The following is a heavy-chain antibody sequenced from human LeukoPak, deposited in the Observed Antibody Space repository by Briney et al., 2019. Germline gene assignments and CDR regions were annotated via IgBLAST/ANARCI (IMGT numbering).Heavy chain of an antibody. CDR2: INWNGGST. D-gene: IGHD5-18*01. CDR3: VRSFNTYGYPTGY. V-gene: IGHV3-20*04. CDR1: GFTFSDYG. J-gene: IGHJ4*02. Sequence: GGSLRLSCAASGFTFSDYGMSWVRQTPGKGLEWVAGINWNGGSTGYAVSLRGRFTISRDDANNFLHLHMNSLRAEDTAFYYCVRSFNTYGYPTGYWGQGTLVTISS.